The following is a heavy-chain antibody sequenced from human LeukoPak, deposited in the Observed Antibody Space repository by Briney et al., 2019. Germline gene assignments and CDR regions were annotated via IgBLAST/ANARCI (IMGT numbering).Heavy chain of an antibody. CDR2: ISGSGGST. Sequence: PGGSLRLSCAASGFTFSSYAMSWVRQAQGKGLEWVSAISGSGGSTYYADSVKGRFTISRDNSKNTLYLQMNSLRVEDTVVYHCAKDFGGSYYFAFDIWGQGTLVTVSS. CDR1: GFTFSSYA. J-gene: IGHJ3*02. V-gene: IGHV3-23*01. CDR3: AKDFGGSYYFAFDI. D-gene: IGHD1-26*01.